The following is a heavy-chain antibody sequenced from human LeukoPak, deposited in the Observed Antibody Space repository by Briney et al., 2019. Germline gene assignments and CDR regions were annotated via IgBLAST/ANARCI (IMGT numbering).Heavy chain of an antibody. CDR3: ARDCGTTYYSDCGGHSHAWDHNWFDP. J-gene: IGHJ5*02. CDR2: ISGSGGST. D-gene: IGHD3-22*01. CDR1: GFTFNNYV. V-gene: IGHV3-23*01. Sequence: GGSLRLSCAASGFTFNNYVMNWVRQTPGKGLEWVSGISGSGGSTYYADSVKGRFTISRDNSDNTLYLYMNSLRAEDSAVYYCARDCGTTYYSDCGGHSHAWDHNWFDPWGQGTLVTVSS.